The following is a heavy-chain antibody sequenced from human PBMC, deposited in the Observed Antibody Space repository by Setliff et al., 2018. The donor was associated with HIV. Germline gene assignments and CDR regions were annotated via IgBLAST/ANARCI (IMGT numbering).Heavy chain of an antibody. Sequence: RASVKVSCKASGGSFSSFGINWVRQAPGQGLEWMGGVIPMYITVNYAQKFQGRVTLTTDELMKTAYMELSSLRSEDTAVYYCASGSGYCKNGNCYISVHKNPDKYYFDYWGQGTLVTVSS. CDR3: ASGSGYCKNGNCYISVHKNPDKYYFDY. CDR2: VIPMYITV. CDR1: GGSFSSFG. D-gene: IGHD2-8*01. J-gene: IGHJ4*02. V-gene: IGHV1-69*05.